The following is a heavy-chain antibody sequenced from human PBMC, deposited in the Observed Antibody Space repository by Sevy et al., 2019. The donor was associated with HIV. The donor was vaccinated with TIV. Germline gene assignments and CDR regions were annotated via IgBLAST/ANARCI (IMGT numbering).Heavy chain of an antibody. CDR1: GGSVSSSSYY. CDR3: AREGPRIAQFDY. Sequence: SETLSLTCTVSGGSVSSSSYYWGWIRQPPGKGLDWIGSIYYSGSTYYNPSLKSRVTISVDTSKNQFSLKVRSVTAADPAVYYCAREGPRIAQFDYWGQGALVTVSS. V-gene: IGHV4-39*02. CDR2: IYYSGST. D-gene: IGHD6-13*01. J-gene: IGHJ4*02.